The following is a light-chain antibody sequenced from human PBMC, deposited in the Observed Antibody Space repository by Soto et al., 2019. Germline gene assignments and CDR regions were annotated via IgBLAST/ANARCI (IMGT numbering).Light chain of an antibody. CDR1: ESINSY. CDR3: QQSYRTPYT. CDR2: AAS. J-gene: IGKJ2*01. Sequence: DVQMTQSPSSLSASVGDRVTITCRASESINSYLNWYQQKPGKAPNLLIYAASTLQSGVPSRFSGSGSGTDFTLPISSLQPEDFATYYCQQSYRTPYTFGQGTNLEIK. V-gene: IGKV1-39*01.